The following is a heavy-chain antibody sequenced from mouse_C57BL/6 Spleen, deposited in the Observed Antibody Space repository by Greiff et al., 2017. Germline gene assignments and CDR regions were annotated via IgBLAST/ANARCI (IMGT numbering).Heavy chain of an antibody. CDR2: IGPGGGDT. J-gene: IGHJ2*02. V-gene: IGHV14-1*01. CDR3: TPFTTGVAGGYYFDY. Sequence: VQLQQSGAELVRPGASVKLSCTASGFNIKDYYMHWVKQRPEQGLEWIGRIGPGGGDTEYAPKFQGKATMTADTSSTTAYLQLSSLTSEDTAVYYCTPFTTGVAGGYYFDYWGQGTSLTVSS. D-gene: IGHD1-1*01. CDR1: GFNIKDYY.